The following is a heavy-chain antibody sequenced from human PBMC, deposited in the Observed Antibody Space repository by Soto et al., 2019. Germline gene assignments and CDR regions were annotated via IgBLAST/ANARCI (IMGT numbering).Heavy chain of an antibody. J-gene: IGHJ4*02. CDR3: ARDFGNDLSAHGAVFDY. Sequence: QVQLVQSGAELKKPGASVKVSCKASGYTFYTYGINWVRQAPGQGLEWMGWISPYNDNTNYAQKLQGRVTMTTDTSTSTAYMELRSLRSDDAAIYYCARDFGNDLSAHGAVFDYWGQGTLVTVSS. CDR1: GYTFYTYG. CDR2: ISPYNDNT. D-gene: IGHD3-16*01. V-gene: IGHV1-18*01.